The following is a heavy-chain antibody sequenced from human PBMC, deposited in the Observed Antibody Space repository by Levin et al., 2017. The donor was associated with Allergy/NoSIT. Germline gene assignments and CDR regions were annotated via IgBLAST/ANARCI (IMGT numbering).Heavy chain of an antibody. J-gene: IGHJ5*02. V-gene: IGHV3-53*01. Sequence: GGSLRLSCAASGFTVSNDYMSWVRQAPGKGLEWVSVIYSGGSTYYADSVKGRFTVSRDHSKNTVYLQMNSLRAEDTAVYYCARYTKGSYCRSTSCKWFDPWGQGTLVTVSS. CDR2: IYSGGST. CDR1: GFTVSNDY. CDR3: ARYTKGSYCRSTSCKWFDP. D-gene: IGHD2-2*01.